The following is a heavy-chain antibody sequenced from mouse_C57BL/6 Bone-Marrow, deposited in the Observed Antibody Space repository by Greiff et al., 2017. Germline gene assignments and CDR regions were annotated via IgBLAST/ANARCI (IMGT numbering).Heavy chain of an antibody. CDR2: ISSGGSYN. V-gene: IGHV5-6*01. CDR1: GFTFSSYG. D-gene: IGHD1-1*02. CDR3: ARQCSYGSYDYFDD. J-gene: IGHJ2*01. Sequence: EVQVVESGGDLVQPGGSLKLSCAASGFTFSSYGMSWVRQTPDKRLSWVATISSGGSYNYCPDSVKGRFTISRDNAKNTLYLQMRSLKCEDTAMYDWARQCSYGSYDYFDDWGRGTTLTVSS.